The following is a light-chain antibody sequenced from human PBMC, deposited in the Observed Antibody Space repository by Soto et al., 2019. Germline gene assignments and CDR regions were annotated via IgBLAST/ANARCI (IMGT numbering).Light chain of an antibody. CDR1: SSNIGSNT. J-gene: IGLJ2*01. CDR2: SNN. V-gene: IGLV1-44*01. Sequence: QLVLTQPPSASGTPGQRVTISCSGSSSNIGSNTVNWYQQLPGTAPKLVIYSNNQRPSGVPDRFSGSKSGTSASLAISGLQSEDEADYYCVAWDDSLNGYVVFGGGAMLTVL. CDR3: VAWDDSLNGYVV.